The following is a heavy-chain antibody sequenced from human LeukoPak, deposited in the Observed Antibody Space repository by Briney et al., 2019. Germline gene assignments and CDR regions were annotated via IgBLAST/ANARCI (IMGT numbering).Heavy chain of an antibody. V-gene: IGHV4-59*01. Sequence: SETLSLTCTVSGGSISSYYWSWLRQPPGKGLEWIGYIYNSGSTNSNPSLESRVTISVDTSKNQFSLKLSSVTAADTAVYYCAGGTDVYTFEYWGQGTLVTVSS. CDR2: IYNSGST. J-gene: IGHJ4*02. CDR3: AGGTDVYTFEY. D-gene: IGHD5-24*01. CDR1: GGSISSYY.